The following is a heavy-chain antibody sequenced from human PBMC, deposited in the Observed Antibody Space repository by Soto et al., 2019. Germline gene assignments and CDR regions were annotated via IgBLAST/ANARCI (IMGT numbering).Heavy chain of an antibody. CDR3: ARGRFEYDYVWGSYRPTDAFDF. CDR2: IIPIFGTA. CDR1: GGTFSSYA. V-gene: IGHV1-69*01. Sequence: QVQLVQSGAEVKKPGSSVKVSCKASGGTFSSYAISWVRQAPGQGLEWMGGIIPIFGTANYAQKIQGRVTITADESTRTAYMELSSVRSEDTAVYYCARGRFEYDYVWGSYRPTDAFDFWGQGTMVTVSS. J-gene: IGHJ3*01. D-gene: IGHD3-16*02.